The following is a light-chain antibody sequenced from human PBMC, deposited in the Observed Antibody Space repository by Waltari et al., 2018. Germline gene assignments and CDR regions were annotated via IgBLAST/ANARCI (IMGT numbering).Light chain of an antibody. J-gene: IGLJ3*02. CDR1: SSDVGGYNY. CDR2: DVN. V-gene: IGLV2-11*01. CDR3: CSYAGSYTPWV. Sequence: QSALTQPRSVSGSPGQSVTISCTGTSSDVGGYNYVSWYEQHPGKAPKPVIYDVNKRPSGVPDRFSGSKSGNTASLTISGLQTEDEADYYCCSYAGSYTPWVFGGGTKLTVL.